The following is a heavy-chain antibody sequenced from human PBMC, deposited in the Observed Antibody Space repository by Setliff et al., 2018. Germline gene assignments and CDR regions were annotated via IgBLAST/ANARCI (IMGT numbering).Heavy chain of an antibody. D-gene: IGHD2-15*01. Sequence: PGESLKISCAASGFTFSTYRMHWVRQAPGKGLEWVAVIWDDGVEKYHADSVKGRFTISRDNSKNTLYLQMNSLRPEDTAVYYCARTCSGSGCYAGLESWGQGTPVTVSS. J-gene: IGHJ4*02. CDR2: IWDDGVEK. CDR3: ARTCSGSGCYAGLES. V-gene: IGHV3-33*08. CDR1: GFTFSTYR.